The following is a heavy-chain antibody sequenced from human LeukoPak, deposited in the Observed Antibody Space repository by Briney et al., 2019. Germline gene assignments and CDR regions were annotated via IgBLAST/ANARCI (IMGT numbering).Heavy chain of an antibody. CDR2: SNHSGST. D-gene: IGHD3-16*01. V-gene: IGHV4-34*01. Sequence: GSLRLSCTASGFTFGDYAMSWVRQAPGKGLEWIGESNHSGSTNYNPSLKSRVTISVDTSKKQFSLKLSSVTAADTAVYYCARVRMMFDYWGQGTLVTISS. J-gene: IGHJ4*02. CDR1: GFTFGDYA. CDR3: ARVRMMFDY.